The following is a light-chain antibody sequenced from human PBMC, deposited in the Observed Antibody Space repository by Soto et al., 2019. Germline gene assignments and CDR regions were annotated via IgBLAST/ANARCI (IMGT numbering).Light chain of an antibody. Sequence: ENVLAQSPGTLSLSPGDRATLSCRASQSITSGQLAWYQQRRGQAPRLLIYRASSRATGIPDRFSGSGSGTDFNLTIARLEPEDFAVYYCHHYGGSVTTFGGGTKVELK. CDR2: RAS. V-gene: IGKV3-20*01. CDR1: QSITSGQ. CDR3: HHYGGSVTT. J-gene: IGKJ4*01.